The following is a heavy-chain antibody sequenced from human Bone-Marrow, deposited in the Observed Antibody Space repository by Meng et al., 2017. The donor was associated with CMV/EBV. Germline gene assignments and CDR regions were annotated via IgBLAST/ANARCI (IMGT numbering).Heavy chain of an antibody. CDR1: GYSLTGLS. V-gene: IGHV1-24*01. D-gene: IGHD5-18*01. CDR2: FDPEDGET. J-gene: IGHJ4*02. CDR3: AAGYTYDYFPY. Sequence: ASVKVSCKVSGYSLTGLSRHWVRQAPGKGLEWMGGFDPEDGETIYAQKFQGRVTMAVDTSTDTAYMQLSRLTSEDTAIYYCAAGYTYDYFPYLGQGALVTVSS.